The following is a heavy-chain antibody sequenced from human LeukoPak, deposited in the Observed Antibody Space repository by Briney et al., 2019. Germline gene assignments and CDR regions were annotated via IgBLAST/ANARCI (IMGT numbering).Heavy chain of an antibody. CDR1: GFTFSDYA. Sequence: GGSLRLSCISSGFTFSDYAMSWFRQAPGKGLEWVGFIRTKTYSETTDYAASVRGRFTISRAGSESIAYLQMNSLKIEDTAVYYCASDGGYCDSATCFSDYWGQGTLVTVST. D-gene: IGHD2-2*01. CDR3: ASDGGYCDSATCFSDY. V-gene: IGHV3-49*01. CDR2: IRTKTYSETT. J-gene: IGHJ4*02.